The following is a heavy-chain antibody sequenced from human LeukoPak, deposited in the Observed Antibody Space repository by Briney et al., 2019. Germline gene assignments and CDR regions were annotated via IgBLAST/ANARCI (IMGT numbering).Heavy chain of an antibody. D-gene: IGHD3/OR15-3a*01. V-gene: IGHV3-74*03. Sequence: GGSLRLSCAASGFTFNRYWMHWVRQAPGKGLVWVSRISPDGNSAAYADSVKGRFTISRDNAKNTLYLQMNSLRAEDSAVYYCVSLDGVYYYHMDVWGQGTTVIVSS. J-gene: IGHJ6*02. CDR1: GFTFNRYW. CDR3: VSLDGVYYYHMDV. CDR2: ISPDGNSA.